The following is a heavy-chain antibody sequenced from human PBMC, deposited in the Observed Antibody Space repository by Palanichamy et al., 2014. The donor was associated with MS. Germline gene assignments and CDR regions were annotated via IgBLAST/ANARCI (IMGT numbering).Heavy chain of an antibody. J-gene: IGHJ4*02. CDR1: GGSISSGSYY. V-gene: IGHV4-61*02. Sequence: QVQLQESGPGLVKPSQTLSLTCTVSGGSISSGSYYWSWIRQPAGKGLEWIGRIYTSGSTNYNPSLKSRVTISVDTSKNQFSLKLSSVTAADTAVYYCAREDSSSWHQGHFDYWGQGTLVTVSS. CDR3: AREDSSSWHQGHFDY. CDR2: IYTSGST. D-gene: IGHD6-13*01.